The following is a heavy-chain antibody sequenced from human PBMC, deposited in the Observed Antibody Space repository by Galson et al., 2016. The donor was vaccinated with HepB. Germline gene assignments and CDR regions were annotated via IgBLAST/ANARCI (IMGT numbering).Heavy chain of an antibody. J-gene: IGHJ3*02. CDR1: GFIFSSYW. V-gene: IGHV3-7*01. CDR2: IKQDGSET. Sequence: SLRLSCAASGFIFSSYWMNWVRQAPGKGLEWVADIKQDGSETYYVDSVEGRFTVSRDNTKNTLYLQMSSLRAEDTAVYYCATRVYYYGSGFDRFDAFDIWGQGTMVTVSS. D-gene: IGHD5/OR15-5a*01. CDR3: ATRVYYYGSGFDRFDAFDI.